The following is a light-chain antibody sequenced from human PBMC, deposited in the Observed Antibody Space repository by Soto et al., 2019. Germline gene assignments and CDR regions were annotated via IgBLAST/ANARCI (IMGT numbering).Light chain of an antibody. CDR2: AAS. V-gene: IGKV1-27*01. Sequence: DIQMTQSPSSLSASVGDRVTITCRASQGISNYLAWYQQKPGKVPKLLIYAASTLQSGVPSRFSGSGSGTDFTLTISSLQPEDVATYYCQKYNSALWLTFGGGTKWIS. CDR1: QGISNY. J-gene: IGKJ4*01. CDR3: QKYNSALWLT.